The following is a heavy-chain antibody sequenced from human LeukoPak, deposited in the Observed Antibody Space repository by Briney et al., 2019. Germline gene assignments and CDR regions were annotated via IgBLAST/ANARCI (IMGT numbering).Heavy chain of an antibody. D-gene: IGHD1-26*01. CDR3: AKDEEWELPPAPFDY. J-gene: IGHJ4*02. CDR2: ISVSGDTT. V-gene: IGHV3-23*01. Sequence: GSLRLSCAASGFTFNIYAMSWVRQAPGKGLELVSAISVSGDTTYYADSVKGRFTISRDNSKNTLYLEMNSLRAEDTAAYYCAKDEEWELPPAPFDYWGQGTLVTVSS. CDR1: GFTFNIYA.